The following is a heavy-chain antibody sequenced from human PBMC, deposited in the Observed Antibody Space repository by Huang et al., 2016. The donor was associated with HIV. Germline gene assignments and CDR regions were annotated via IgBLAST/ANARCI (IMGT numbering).Heavy chain of an antibody. CDR3: ARFGSYYYGSGSYLDAFDI. CDR2: STSSSGSI. V-gene: IGHV3-48*01. Sequence: EVQLMESGGGLVQPGGSLRLSCAASGFTFSTYNMNWVGQVPGKGVGWVSYSTSSSGSIYYADSVKGRFTISRDNAKNSLYLQMNSLRAEDTAVYYCARFGSYYYGSGSYLDAFDIWGQGTMVTVSS. J-gene: IGHJ3*02. CDR1: GFTFSTYN. D-gene: IGHD3-10*01.